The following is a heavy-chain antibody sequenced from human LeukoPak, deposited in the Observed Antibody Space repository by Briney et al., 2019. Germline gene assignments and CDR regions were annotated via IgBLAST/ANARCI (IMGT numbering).Heavy chain of an antibody. D-gene: IGHD2-21*02. Sequence: ASVTVSCTASGYTFTGYFMHWVRQAPGQGLEWMGWINPNIGDASYAQKFQGRVTMTRDRSINTAYMELSRLTSDDTAVYYCARMDLDGGDSIGFDSWGQGTLVTVSS. V-gene: IGHV1-2*02. CDR1: GYTFTGYF. CDR2: INPNIGDA. CDR3: ARMDLDGGDSIGFDS. J-gene: IGHJ5*01.